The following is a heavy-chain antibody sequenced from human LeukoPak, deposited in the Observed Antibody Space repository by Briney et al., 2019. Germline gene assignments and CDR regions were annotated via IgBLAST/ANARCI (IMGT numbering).Heavy chain of an antibody. CDR1: GFTFSGYA. CDR3: ARDEGGSYNYF. Sequence: GSLRLSCAASGFTFSGYAMSWVRQAPGKGLEWVANINKDGTDKYYVASVKGRFTISRDNAKNSLYLQMNSLRAEDTAVYYCARDEGGSYNYFWGQGTLVTVSS. CDR2: INKDGTDK. V-gene: IGHV3-7*01. J-gene: IGHJ4*02. D-gene: IGHD1-26*01.